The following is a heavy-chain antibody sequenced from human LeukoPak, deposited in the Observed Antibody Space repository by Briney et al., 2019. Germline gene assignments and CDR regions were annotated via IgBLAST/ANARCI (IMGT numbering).Heavy chain of an antibody. D-gene: IGHD2-21*01. V-gene: IGHV3-9*01. CDR3: AKDLLRMGSDPYYYGMAV. CDR1: GFTFDEHG. J-gene: IGHJ6*02. Sequence: GRSLRLSCAASGFTFDEHGMHWVRQVPGKGLEWVSGISWNSGNIAYGDSVKGRFTISRDNAKNSLYLQMNSLRAEDTALYYCAKDLLRMGSDPYYYGMAVWGQGTTVTVSS. CDR2: ISWNSGNI.